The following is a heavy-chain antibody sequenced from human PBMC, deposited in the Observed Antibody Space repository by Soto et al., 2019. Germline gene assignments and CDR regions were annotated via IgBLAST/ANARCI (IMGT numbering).Heavy chain of an antibody. V-gene: IGHV3-23*01. J-gene: IGHJ4*02. CDR3: AKTYYYDSSGYYYKGHFDY. CDR1: GFTFSSYA. D-gene: IGHD3-22*01. Sequence: EVQLLESGGGLVQPRGSLRLSCAASGFTFSSYAMSWVRQAPGKGLEWVSAISGSGGSTYYADSVKGRFTISRDNSKNTLYLQMNSLRAEDTAVYYCAKTYYYDSSGYYYKGHFDYWGQGTLVTVSS. CDR2: ISGSGGST.